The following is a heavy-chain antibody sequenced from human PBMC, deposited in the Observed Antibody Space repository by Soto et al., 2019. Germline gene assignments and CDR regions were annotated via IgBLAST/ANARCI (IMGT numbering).Heavy chain of an antibody. CDR3: AKHFWSGYHTPYYYYGMDV. V-gene: IGHV3-23*01. CDR1: GFTFSSYA. CDR2: ISGSGGST. Sequence: GGSLRLSCAASGFTFSSYAMSWVRQAPGKGLEWVSAISGSGGSTYYADSVKGRFTISRDSSKNTLYLQMNSLRAEDTAVYYCAKHFWSGYHTPYYYYGMDVWGQGTTVTVSS. J-gene: IGHJ6*02. D-gene: IGHD3-3*02.